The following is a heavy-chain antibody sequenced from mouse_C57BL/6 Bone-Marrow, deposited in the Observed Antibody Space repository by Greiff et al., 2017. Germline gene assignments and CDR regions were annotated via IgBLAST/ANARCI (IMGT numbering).Heavy chain of an antibody. J-gene: IGHJ2*01. CDR3: ARYTDGSSYDY. Sequence: QVQLLQPGAELVRPGSSVKLSCKASGYTFTSYWMHWVKQRPIKGLEWIGNIDPSDSETHYNQKFKDKAPLTVDKSSSTAYMQLGSLTSDDAAVYYCARYTDGSSYDYWGQGTTLTVSS. CDR2: IDPSDSET. CDR1: GYTFTSYW. D-gene: IGHD1-1*01. V-gene: IGHV1-52*01.